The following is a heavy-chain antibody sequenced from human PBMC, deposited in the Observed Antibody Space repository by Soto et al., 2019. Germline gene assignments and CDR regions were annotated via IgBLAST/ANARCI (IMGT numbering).Heavy chain of an antibody. J-gene: IGHJ4*02. CDR2: IYYSGST. CDR1: GGSISSSSYY. Sequence: QLQLQESGPGLVKPSETLSLTCTVSGGSISSSSYYWGWIRQPPGKGLEWIGSIYYSGSTYYNPSLKSRVTISVDTSKNQFSLKLSSVTAADTAVYYCARLRWELQTQNFDYWGQGTLVTVSS. CDR3: ARLRWELQTQNFDY. D-gene: IGHD1-26*01. V-gene: IGHV4-39*01.